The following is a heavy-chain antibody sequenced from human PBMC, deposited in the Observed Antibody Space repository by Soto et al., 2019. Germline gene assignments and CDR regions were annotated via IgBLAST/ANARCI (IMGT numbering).Heavy chain of an antibody. CDR2: IYWDDDK. CDR1: GFSLSTSGVG. CDR3: AHYNSGYDYLDS. Sequence: QITLKEAGPTLVQPTQTLTLTCTFSGFSLSTSGVGVGWIRQPPGKALEGPALIYWDDDKRYSPSLKSRLTIPKDTSKNQVVLTMTNMDPVDTATYYCAHYNSGYDYLDSWGQGTLVTVSS. J-gene: IGHJ4*02. V-gene: IGHV2-5*02. D-gene: IGHD5-12*01.